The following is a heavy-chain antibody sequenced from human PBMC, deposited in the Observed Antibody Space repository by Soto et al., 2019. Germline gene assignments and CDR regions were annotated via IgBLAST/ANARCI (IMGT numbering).Heavy chain of an antibody. CDR2: IYYSGST. CDR3: ARDRRGIWSGYYSTYAFDI. CDR1: GGSISSGGYY. Sequence: PSETLSLTCTVPGGSISSGGYYWSWIRQHPGKGLEWIGYIYYSGSTYYNPSLKSRVTISVDTSKNQFSLKLSSVTAADTAVYYCARDRRGIWSGYYSTYAFDIWGQGKMVTVSS. D-gene: IGHD3-3*01. J-gene: IGHJ3*02. V-gene: IGHV4-31*03.